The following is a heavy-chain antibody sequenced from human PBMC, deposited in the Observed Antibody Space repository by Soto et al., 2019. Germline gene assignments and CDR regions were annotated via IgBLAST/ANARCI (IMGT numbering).Heavy chain of an antibody. J-gene: IGHJ4*02. D-gene: IGHD1-20*01. CDR2: ISGSGGST. CDR3: AKDQPTTWYNPHYFDY. CDR1: GFTFSSYA. Sequence: GGSLRLSCAVSGFTFSSYAMSWVRQAPGKGLEWVSVISGSGGSTYYADSVKGRFTISRDNSKNTLYLQMNSLRAADTAVYYCAKDQPTTWYNPHYFDYWGQGTLVTVSS. V-gene: IGHV3-23*01.